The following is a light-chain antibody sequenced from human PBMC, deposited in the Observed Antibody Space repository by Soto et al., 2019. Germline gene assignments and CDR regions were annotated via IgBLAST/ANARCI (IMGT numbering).Light chain of an antibody. CDR2: DAS. CDR3: QQYYNVPPNT. CDR1: PDISNF. J-gene: IGKJ2*01. Sequence: DIQVTQSPSSLSASVGDSITITCQTSPDISNFLNWYQQKPGKVPKLLIYDASTLEAGVPSRFSGSGSGKDFTFTITSLQAEDCATYYCQQYYNVPPNTFGQGTKVEIK. V-gene: IGKV1-33*01.